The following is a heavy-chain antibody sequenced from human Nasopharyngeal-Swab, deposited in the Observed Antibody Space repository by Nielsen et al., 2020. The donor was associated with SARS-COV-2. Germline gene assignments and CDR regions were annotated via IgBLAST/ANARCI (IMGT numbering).Heavy chain of an antibody. Sequence: SETLSLTCTVSGGSISSYYWSWIRQPPGKGLEWIGYIYYSGSTNYNPALKSRVTISVDTSKNQFSLKLSSVTAADTAVYYCAGGESKYCIDDWGQGTLVTVSS. CDR2: IYYSGST. CDR3: AGGESKYCIDD. J-gene: IGHJ4*02. V-gene: IGHV4-59*01. D-gene: IGHD2-8*02. CDR1: GGSISSYY.